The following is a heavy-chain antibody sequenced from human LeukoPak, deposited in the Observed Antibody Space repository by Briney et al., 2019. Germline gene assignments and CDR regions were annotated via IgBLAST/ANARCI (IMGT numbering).Heavy chain of an antibody. D-gene: IGHD3-16*01. CDR1: GDSISNYY. J-gene: IGHJ5*02. CDR3: AGGIMITFGGVRFDP. Sequence: SETLSLTCTVSGDSISNYYWNWIRQPPGKGLEWIGYIYYTGSTNYNPSLKSRVTMSVDTSKNQFSLKLSSVTAADTAVYYCAGGIMITFGGVRFDPWGQGTLVTVSS. CDR2: IYYTGST. V-gene: IGHV4-59*12.